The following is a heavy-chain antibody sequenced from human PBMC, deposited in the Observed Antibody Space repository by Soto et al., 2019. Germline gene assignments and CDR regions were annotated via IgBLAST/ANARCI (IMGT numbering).Heavy chain of an antibody. CDR3: ARDHVVVPAAFSSPEFDY. CDR2: IWYDGSNK. Sequence: QVQLVESGGGVVQPGRSLRLSCAASGFTFSSYGMHWVRQAPGKGLEWVAVIWYDGSNKYYADSVKGRFTISRDNSKNTLYLQMNSMRDEDTAVYYCARDHVVVPAAFSSPEFDYWGQGTLVTVSS. CDR1: GFTFSSYG. V-gene: IGHV3-33*01. J-gene: IGHJ4*02. D-gene: IGHD2-2*01.